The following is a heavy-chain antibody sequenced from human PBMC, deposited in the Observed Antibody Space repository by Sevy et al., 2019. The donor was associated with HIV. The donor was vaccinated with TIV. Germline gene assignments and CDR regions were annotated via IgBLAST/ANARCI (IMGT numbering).Heavy chain of an antibody. J-gene: IGHJ6*02. CDR2: ISRSGGST. D-gene: IGHD2-2*01. CDR3: AKVDVVVPVADYGMDV. Sequence: GGSLRLSCAASGFTFSNYAMSWVRQAPGKGPEWVSSISRSGGSTYYADSVKGRFTISRDNSKNTLYLQMNSLRAEGTAVYYCAKVDVVVPVADYGMDVWGQGTTVTVSS. CDR1: GFTFSNYA. V-gene: IGHV3-23*01.